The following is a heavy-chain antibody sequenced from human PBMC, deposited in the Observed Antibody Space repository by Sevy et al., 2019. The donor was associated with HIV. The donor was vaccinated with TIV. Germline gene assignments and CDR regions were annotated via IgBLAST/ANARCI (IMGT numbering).Heavy chain of an antibody. D-gene: IGHD3-22*01. CDR2: FDPEDGET. Sequence: ASVKVSCKVSGYTLTELSIHWVRQAPGKGLEWMGGFDPEDGETIYAQKFQGRVTMTEDTSTDTAYMELSSLRSEDTAVYYCATSPDYHDSSCDAFDIWGQGTMVTVSS. V-gene: IGHV1-24*01. J-gene: IGHJ3*02. CDR1: GYTLTELS. CDR3: ATSPDYHDSSCDAFDI.